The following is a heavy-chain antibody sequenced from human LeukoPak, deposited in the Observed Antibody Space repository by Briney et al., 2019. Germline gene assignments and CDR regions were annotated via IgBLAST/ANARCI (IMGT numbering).Heavy chain of an antibody. CDR1: GGSIGSGGYY. CDR2: IYYSGST. D-gene: IGHD5-18*01. CDR3: ARQDTAMAQFDY. Sequence: SETLSLTCTVSGGSIGSGGYYWSWIRQHPGKGLEWIGYIYYSGSTYYNPSLKSRVTISVDTSKNQFSLKLSSVTAADTAVYYCARQDTAMAQFDYWGQGTLVTVSS. J-gene: IGHJ4*02. V-gene: IGHV4-31*03.